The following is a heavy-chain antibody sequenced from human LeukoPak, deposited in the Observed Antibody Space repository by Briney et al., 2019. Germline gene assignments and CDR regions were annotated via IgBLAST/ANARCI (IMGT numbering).Heavy chain of an antibody. CDR2: IYSGDST. CDR3: ARDLGVGFCSSTGCNNLNMDV. CDR1: GLSVSRNY. D-gene: IGHD2-2*01. Sequence: GGSLRLSCAASGLSVSRNYMSWLRQAPGKGLAWVSVIYSGDSTYYADSVKGRFTISRDNSKNTLYLQMNSLRAEDTAVYYCARDLGVGFCSSTGCNNLNMDVWGKGTTVTVSS. J-gene: IGHJ6*03. V-gene: IGHV3-53*01.